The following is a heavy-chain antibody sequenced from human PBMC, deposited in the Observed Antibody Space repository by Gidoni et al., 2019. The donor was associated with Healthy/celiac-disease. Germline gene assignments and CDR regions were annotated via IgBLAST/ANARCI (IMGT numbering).Heavy chain of an antibody. CDR3: ARVHIVGATTYDY. J-gene: IGHJ4*02. D-gene: IGHD1-26*01. CDR2: INHSGST. Sequence: QVQLQQWGAGLLKPSETLSLTCAVYGGSFSGYYWSWIRQPPGKGLEWIGEINHSGSTNYNPSLKSRVTISVDTSKNQFSLKLSSVTAADTAVYYCARVHIVGATTYDYWGQGTLVTVSS. CDR1: GGSFSGYY. V-gene: IGHV4-34*01.